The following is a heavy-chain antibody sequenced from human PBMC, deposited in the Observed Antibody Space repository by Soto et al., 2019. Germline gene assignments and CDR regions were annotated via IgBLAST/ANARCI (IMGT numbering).Heavy chain of an antibody. D-gene: IGHD6-13*01. J-gene: IGHJ4*02. V-gene: IGHV3-33*01. Sequence: QVQLVESGGGVVRPGRSLRLSCAASGFTFSNYGMHWVRQAPGKGLEWVAAIGYDGSNKYYADSVKGRFTSARGISKNTLYPQLNSRRAEHTAVYYCARERIAAAGTGYFAYWGQGTLVTVSS. CDR3: ARERIAAAGTGYFAY. CDR1: GFTFSNYG. CDR2: IGYDGSNK.